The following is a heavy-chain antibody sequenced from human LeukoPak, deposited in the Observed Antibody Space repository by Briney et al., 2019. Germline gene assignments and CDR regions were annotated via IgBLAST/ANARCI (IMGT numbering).Heavy chain of an antibody. V-gene: IGHV4-39*01. D-gene: IGHD3-3*01. J-gene: IGHJ4*02. Sequence: SETLSLTCSVSGGSISSRSHYWGWIRQSPGQGLEWIGTIYYSGTTFYNPSLQSRVSISVDTSRNQSSLRLNSVTAADTAVYYCARRNDYDFWSGNQYYFDYWGQGTLVTVSS. CDR3: ARRNDYDFWSGNQYYFDY. CDR2: IYYSGTT. CDR1: GGSISSRSHY.